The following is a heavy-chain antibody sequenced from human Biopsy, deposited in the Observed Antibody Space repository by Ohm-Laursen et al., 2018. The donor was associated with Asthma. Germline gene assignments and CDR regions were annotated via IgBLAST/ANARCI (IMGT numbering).Heavy chain of an antibody. CDR1: GVSIGSYY. Sequence: SQTLSFTCTVSGVSIGSYYWTWIRQPPGKGLEWIGNIHYSGSTYSNPSLKSRVTISVDTSKKQISLRLSSVIAADTAVYYCAGFCSGGNCPDHWGQGTLVTVSS. CDR3: AGFCSGGNCPDH. D-gene: IGHD2-15*01. CDR2: IHYSGST. V-gene: IGHV4-59*01. J-gene: IGHJ4*02.